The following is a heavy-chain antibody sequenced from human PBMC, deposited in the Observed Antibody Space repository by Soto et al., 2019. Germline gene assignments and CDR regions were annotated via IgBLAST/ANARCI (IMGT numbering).Heavy chain of an antibody. J-gene: IGHJ4*02. Sequence: QVQLQESGPGLVKPSETLSLTCAVSGYSISSGYYWGWIRQPPGKGLEWIGSIYHSGSTYYNPSLKSRVTISVDTSKNQFSLKRSSVTAADTAVYYCARDSDGELLPKGVFDYWGQGTLVTVSS. CDR2: IYHSGST. V-gene: IGHV4-38-2*02. D-gene: IGHD3-10*01. CDR3: ARDSDGELLPKGVFDY. CDR1: GYSISSGYY.